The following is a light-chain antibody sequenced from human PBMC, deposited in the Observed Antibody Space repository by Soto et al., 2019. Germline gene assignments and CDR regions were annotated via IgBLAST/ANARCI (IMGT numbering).Light chain of an antibody. V-gene: IGKV3-20*01. J-gene: IGKJ4*01. CDR1: QSVSSY. Sequence: LTQSPATLSLSPGGRAPLSCRASQSVSSYLAWYQQKPGQAPRLLIYGASSRATGIPDRFSGSGSGTDFTLTISRLEPEDFAVYYCQQFSSYPLTFGGGTKVDIK. CDR2: GAS. CDR3: QQFSSYPLT.